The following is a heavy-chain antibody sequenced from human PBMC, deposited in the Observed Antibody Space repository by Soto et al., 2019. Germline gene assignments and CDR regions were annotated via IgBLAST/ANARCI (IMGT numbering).Heavy chain of an antibody. Sequence: GGSLRLSCAASGFTFSDAWMNWVRQAPGKGLEWVGRIKSKTDGGTTDYAAPVKGRFTISRDDSKNTLYLQMNSLKTEDTAVYFCTTVSGDIHYYYYYGMDVWGQGTMVTVSS. CDR1: GFTFSDAW. CDR2: IKSKTDGGTT. D-gene: IGHD4-17*01. V-gene: IGHV3-15*07. J-gene: IGHJ6*02. CDR3: TTVSGDIHYYYYYGMDV.